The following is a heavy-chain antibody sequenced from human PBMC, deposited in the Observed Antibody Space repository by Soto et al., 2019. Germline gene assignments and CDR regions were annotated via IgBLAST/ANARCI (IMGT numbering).Heavy chain of an antibody. V-gene: IGHV1-69*06. CDR3: ATVDISTWIDGMDV. Sequence: ASVKVSCKASGGTFSSYAISWVRQAPGQGLEWMGGTFPMFGKANYAQKFQGRVTISADKSTSAAYMELSSLTSEDTAVYYCATVDISTWIDGMDVWGQGTTVTVSS. D-gene: IGHD6-13*01. J-gene: IGHJ6*02. CDR1: GGTFSSYA. CDR2: TFPMFGKA.